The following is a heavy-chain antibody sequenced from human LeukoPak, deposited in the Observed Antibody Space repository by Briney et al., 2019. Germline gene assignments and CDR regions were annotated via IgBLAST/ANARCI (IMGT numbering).Heavy chain of an antibody. Sequence: ASVKVSCKASGYTFTNYYMVWVRQAPGQGLEWMGIINPSSGTTNYAQKFQGRVTMTRDMSTSTVYMELSSLRSGDTAVYYCARGPHKRTYDRDNWFDPWGQGTLVTVSS. J-gene: IGHJ5*02. CDR2: INPSSGTT. V-gene: IGHV1-46*01. D-gene: IGHD3-3*01. CDR3: ARGPHKRTYDRDNWFDP. CDR1: GYTFTNYY.